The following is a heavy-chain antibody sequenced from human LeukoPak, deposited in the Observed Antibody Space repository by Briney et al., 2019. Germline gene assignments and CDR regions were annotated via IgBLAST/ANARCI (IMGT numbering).Heavy chain of an antibody. CDR2: IKQDGSEK. CDR3: ARGDVTWIQLWPTLFDY. Sequence: GGSLRLSCAASGFTFSSYWMSWVRQAPGKGLEWAANIKQDGSEKYYVDSVKGRFTISRDNAKNSLYLQMNSLRAEDTAVYYCARGDVTWIQLWPTLFDYWGQGTLVTVSS. V-gene: IGHV3-7*01. J-gene: IGHJ4*02. CDR1: GFTFSSYW. D-gene: IGHD5-18*01.